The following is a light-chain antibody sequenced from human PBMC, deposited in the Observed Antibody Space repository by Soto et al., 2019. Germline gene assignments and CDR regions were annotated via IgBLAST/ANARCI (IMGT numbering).Light chain of an antibody. CDR2: TAS. Sequence: AIQMTQSPSSLSASVVCIFTITCRASQGIRNDLAWYQRKPGKAPKLLIYTASSLQNGVPPRFSGSGSDTVFTLTIDSLQPEDFATYYCLQDFSFPLTFGGGTKVDIK. CDR3: LQDFSFPLT. V-gene: IGKV1-6*01. CDR1: QGIRND. J-gene: IGKJ4*01.